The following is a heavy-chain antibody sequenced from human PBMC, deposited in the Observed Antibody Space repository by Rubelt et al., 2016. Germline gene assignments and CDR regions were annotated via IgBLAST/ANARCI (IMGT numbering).Heavy chain of an antibody. V-gene: IGHV4-39*01. J-gene: IGHJ6*02. CDR2: IYYSGST. Sequence: QVQLQESGPGLAKPSETLSLTCTVSGGSISSTTYYWGWIRQPPGKGLEWIGTIYYSGSTFYNPSLKSRVTISVDTSKNQFALKLGSVTAADTAVYYCARHGRAAARYYVWGQGTTVTVSS. CDR1: GGSISSTTYY. CDR3: ARHGRAAARYYV. D-gene: IGHD6-13*01.